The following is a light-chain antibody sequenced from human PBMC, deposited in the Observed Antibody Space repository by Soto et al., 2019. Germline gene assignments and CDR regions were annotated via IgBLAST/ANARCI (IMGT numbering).Light chain of an antibody. CDR2: EVS. CDR3: SSYISVSSPVV. J-gene: IGLJ2*01. V-gene: IGLV2-14*01. Sequence: QSALTQPASLSGPPGQSITISCTGTSSDVGYYNYVSWYQQHPGKAPKVIIYEVSNRPSGVSYRFSGSKSGNTASLTISGLQAEDEADYYCSSYISVSSPVVFGGGTQLTVL. CDR1: SSDVGYYNY.